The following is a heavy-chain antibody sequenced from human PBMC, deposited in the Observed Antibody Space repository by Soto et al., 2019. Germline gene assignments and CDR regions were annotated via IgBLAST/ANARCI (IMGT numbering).Heavy chain of an antibody. V-gene: IGHV3-53*01. Sequence: DVQLVESGGGLIQPGASLRLSCAAFGLTVSGKKYVAWVRQAPGQGLEWVSALYDVDGSFYADSVKGRFTTSSDSSKTTVYLQMNGRRPDDTAVYYCASWHEREHAYDVWGQGTTVTVSS. CDR2: LYDVDGS. J-gene: IGHJ3*01. D-gene: IGHD1-1*01. CDR3: ASWHEREHAYDV. CDR1: GLTVSGKKY.